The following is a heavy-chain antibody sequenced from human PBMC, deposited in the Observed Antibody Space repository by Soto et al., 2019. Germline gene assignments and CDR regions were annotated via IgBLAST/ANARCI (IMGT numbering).Heavy chain of an antibody. Sequence: QVQLVESGGGVAQPGRSLRLSCAASGFDFSSYAVHWVRQAPGKGLEWVALISDDGSNKYYADSVKGRFTISRDNSKSTVFLQMNTLRPEDTAVYHCSAGLRYFDWNAMDVWGLGTTVTVSS. J-gene: IGHJ6*02. CDR3: SAGLRYFDWNAMDV. V-gene: IGHV3-30-3*01. CDR2: ISDDGSNK. CDR1: GFDFSSYA. D-gene: IGHD3-9*01.